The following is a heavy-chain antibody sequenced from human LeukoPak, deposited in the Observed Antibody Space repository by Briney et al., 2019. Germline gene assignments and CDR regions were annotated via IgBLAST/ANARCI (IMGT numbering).Heavy chain of an antibody. CDR1: GGSISSSNW. Sequence: SETLSLTCTVSGGSISSSNWWSWVRQPPGKGLEWIGEIYHSGSTNYNPSLKSRVTISVDTSKNQFSLKLSSVTAADTAVYYCARGNGYSGWFDPWGLGTLVTVSS. D-gene: IGHD5-24*01. V-gene: IGHV4-4*02. CDR2: IYHSGST. CDR3: ARGNGYSGWFDP. J-gene: IGHJ5*02.